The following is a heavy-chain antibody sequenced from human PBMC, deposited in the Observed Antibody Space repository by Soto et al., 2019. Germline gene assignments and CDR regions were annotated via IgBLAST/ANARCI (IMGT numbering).Heavy chain of an antibody. V-gene: IGHV1-18*04. D-gene: IGHD1-1*01. CDR3: ARGQLQSEFDY. CDR1: GYTFTSYG. J-gene: IGHJ4*02. CDR2: VSAYNDNT. Sequence: ASVKVSCKASGYTFTSYGFNWVRQAPGQGLEWMGWVSAYNDNTNYAQKLQGRVTMTIDTSTSTGYMELRSLRSDDTAVYYCARGQLQSEFDYWGQGTLVTVSS.